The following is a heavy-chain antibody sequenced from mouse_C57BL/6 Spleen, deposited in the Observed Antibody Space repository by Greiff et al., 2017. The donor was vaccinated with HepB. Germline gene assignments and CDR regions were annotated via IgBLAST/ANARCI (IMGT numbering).Heavy chain of an antibody. D-gene: IGHD3-2*02. V-gene: IGHV2-6*01. Sequence: QVQLKESGPGLVAPSQSLSITCTVSGFSLTSYGVDWVRQSPGKGLEWLGVIWGVGSTNYNSALKSRLSISKDNSKIQVFLKMNSLQNDDTAMYYCAKSSTAQAPFAYWGQGTLVTVSA. CDR2: IWGVGST. CDR3: AKSSTAQAPFAY. J-gene: IGHJ3*01. CDR1: GFSLTSYG.